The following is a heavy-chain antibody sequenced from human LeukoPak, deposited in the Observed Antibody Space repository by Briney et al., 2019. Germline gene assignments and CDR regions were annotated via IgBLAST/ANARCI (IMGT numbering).Heavy chain of an antibody. Sequence: GGSLRLSCAASGFTFSSYAMSWVRQAPGKGLEWVSAITGGGVSTYYADSVKGRFTISRDNSKNTLYVQVNSLRAEDTAVYYCATSRRGFEYWGQGTLVTVSS. V-gene: IGHV3-23*01. J-gene: IGHJ4*02. D-gene: IGHD6-13*01. CDR1: GFTFSSYA. CDR3: ATSRRGFEY. CDR2: ITGGGVST.